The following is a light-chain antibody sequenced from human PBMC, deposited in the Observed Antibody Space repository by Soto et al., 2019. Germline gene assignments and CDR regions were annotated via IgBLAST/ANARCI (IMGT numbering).Light chain of an antibody. CDR1: SSNIGTNT. V-gene: IGLV1-44*01. J-gene: IGLJ2*01. Sequence: QSVLTQPPSASGTPGQRVTISCSGSSSNIGTNTVNWYQHLPGTAPKLLIYSNYQRPSGVPDRFSGYKSGTSASLAISGLQSEDEADYYCAAWDDSLSGRVVFGGGTKVTVL. CDR2: SNY. CDR3: AAWDDSLSGRVV.